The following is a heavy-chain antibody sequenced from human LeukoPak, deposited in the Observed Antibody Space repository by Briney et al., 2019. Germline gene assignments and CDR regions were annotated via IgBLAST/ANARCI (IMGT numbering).Heavy chain of an antibody. CDR2: IRYDGSNK. V-gene: IGHV3-30*02. CDR1: GFTFSSYG. D-gene: IGHD3-9*01. J-gene: IGHJ5*02. CDR3: ARSYDILTGLSIENWFDP. Sequence: GGSLRLSCAASGFTFSSYGMHWVRQAPGKGLEWVAFIRYDGSNKYYADSVKGRFTISRDNSKNTLYLQMNSLRAEDTAVYYCARSYDILTGLSIENWFDPWGQGTLVTVSS.